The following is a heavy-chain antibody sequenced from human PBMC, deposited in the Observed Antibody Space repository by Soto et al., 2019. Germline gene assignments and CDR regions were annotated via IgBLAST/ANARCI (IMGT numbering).Heavy chain of an antibody. D-gene: IGHD2-2*01. J-gene: IGHJ3*02. CDR1: GASITSSTYY. V-gene: IGHV4-39*01. Sequence: QLLLQESGPGLVKPSETLSLTCTVSGASITSSTYYWGWIRQPPGKGLEWIGTIYYTGSTYYNPSLNSPVTLSIDTSRNEFSLRLTSVTSSDTALYHCARHDFWAPAKTGAFDIWGQGTMVIVSS. CDR2: IYYTGST. CDR3: ARHDFWAPAKTGAFDI.